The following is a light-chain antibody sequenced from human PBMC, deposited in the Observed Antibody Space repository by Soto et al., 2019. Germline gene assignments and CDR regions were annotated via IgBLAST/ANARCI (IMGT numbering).Light chain of an antibody. Sequence: QSALTQPRSVSGSPGQSVNISCTGSSSDVGAYNFASWYQQHPGAAPKLLIHDVNKRPPGVPDRFSASKSGNTASLTISGLQAEDEADYYCCSYAGEYKYVFGSGTKLTVL. CDR2: DVN. V-gene: IGLV2-11*01. CDR3: CSYAGEYKYV. J-gene: IGLJ1*01. CDR1: SSDVGAYNF.